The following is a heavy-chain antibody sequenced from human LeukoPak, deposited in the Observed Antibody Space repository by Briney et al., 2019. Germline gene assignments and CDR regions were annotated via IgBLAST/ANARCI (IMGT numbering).Heavy chain of an antibody. Sequence: ASVKVSCKASGYTFTSYGISWVRQAPGQGLEWMGWISAYNGNTNYAQKLQGRVTMTTDTSTSKAYMELRSLRSDDTAVYYCARFRDNYGDYPRDYYYYYMDVWGKGTTVTVSS. J-gene: IGHJ6*03. CDR2: ISAYNGNT. CDR1: GYTFTSYG. V-gene: IGHV1-18*01. D-gene: IGHD4-17*01. CDR3: ARFRDNYGDYPRDYYYYYMDV.